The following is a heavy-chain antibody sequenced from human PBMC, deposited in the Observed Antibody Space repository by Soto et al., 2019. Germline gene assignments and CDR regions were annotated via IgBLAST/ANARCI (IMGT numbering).Heavy chain of an antibody. Sequence: QLQLQESGPGLVKPSETLSLTCTVSGGSISSSSYYWGWMRQPPGKGLEWIGTISYSGSTDYNPSLTSRVTISVDTSKIQLSLKVNSVTAADTAVYSCARPAGENYYYMDVWGKGTTVTVSS. CDR3: ARPAGENYYYMDV. D-gene: IGHD3-10*01. CDR1: GGSISSSSYY. J-gene: IGHJ6*03. V-gene: IGHV4-39*01. CDR2: ISYSGST.